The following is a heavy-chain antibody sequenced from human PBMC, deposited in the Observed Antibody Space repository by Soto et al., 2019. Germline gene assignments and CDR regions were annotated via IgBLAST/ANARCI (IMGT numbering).Heavy chain of an antibody. D-gene: IGHD3-22*01. Sequence: ASVKVSCKASGYTFTSYGISWVRQAPGQGLEWMGWISAYNGNTNYAQKLQGRVTMTTDTSTSTAYVELRSLRSDDTAVYYCARDYYDSSGYWLDAFDIWGQGTMVTVSS. J-gene: IGHJ3*02. CDR1: GYTFTSYG. V-gene: IGHV1-18*04. CDR3: ARDYYDSSGYWLDAFDI. CDR2: ISAYNGNT.